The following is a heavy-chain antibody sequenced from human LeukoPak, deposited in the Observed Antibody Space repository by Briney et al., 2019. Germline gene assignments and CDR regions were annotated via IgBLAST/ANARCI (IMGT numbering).Heavy chain of an antibody. CDR2: IYYSGST. CDR3: ARVGYSSSLYYYYYYGMDV. V-gene: IGHV4-31*03. Sequence: SETLSLTCTVSGVSISSVGYYWSWIRQHPGKGLEWIGYIYYSGSTYYNPSLKSRVTISVDTSKNQFSLKLSPVTAADTAVYYCARVGYSSSLYYYYYYGMDVWGQGTTVTVSS. J-gene: IGHJ6*02. D-gene: IGHD6-6*01. CDR1: GVSISSVGYY.